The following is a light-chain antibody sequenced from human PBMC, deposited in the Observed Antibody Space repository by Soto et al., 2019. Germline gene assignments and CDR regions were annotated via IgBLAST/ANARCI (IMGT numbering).Light chain of an antibody. V-gene: IGKV1-5*01. J-gene: IGKJ1*01. CDR1: QSISSW. CDR3: QQYNSYSVT. Sequence: DIQMTQSPSTLSASVGDRVTITCRSSQSISSWLAWYPQKPGKAPKLLIYDASSLESGVPSRFSGRGSAAEFTRTISSLQTDDFATYYCQQYNSYSVTCGQGTKVDIK. CDR2: DAS.